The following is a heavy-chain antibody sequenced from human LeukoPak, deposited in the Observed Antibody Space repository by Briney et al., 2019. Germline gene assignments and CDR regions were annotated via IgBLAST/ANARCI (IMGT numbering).Heavy chain of an antibody. D-gene: IGHD2-15*01. CDR2: LSRSGGTT. CDR1: GFTFSDYA. CDR3: SRYIGYCSDAKCDRYFQH. J-gene: IGHJ1*01. Sequence: GGSLRLSCAASGFTFSDYAMTWVPQAPGKGLEWVSSLSRSGGTTFDADSVKGRFTISRDNSRNTLYLQMNSLRAEDTAVYYCSRYIGYCSDAKCDRYFQHWCQGTQVTVPS. V-gene: IGHV3-23*01.